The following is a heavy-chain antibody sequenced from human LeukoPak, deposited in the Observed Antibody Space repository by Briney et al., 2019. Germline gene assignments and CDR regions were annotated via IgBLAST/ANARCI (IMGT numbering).Heavy chain of an antibody. CDR1: GFTFSSYW. V-gene: IGHV3-74*01. D-gene: IGHD5-24*01. CDR3: AIGTWATLYYYYMDV. Sequence: GGSLRLSCAASGFTFSSYWMHWVRQAPGKGLVWVSRINSDGSSTSYADSVKGRFTISRDNAKNTLYLQMNSLRAEDTAVYYCAIGTWATLYYYYMDVWGKGTTVTVSS. CDR2: INSDGSST. J-gene: IGHJ6*03.